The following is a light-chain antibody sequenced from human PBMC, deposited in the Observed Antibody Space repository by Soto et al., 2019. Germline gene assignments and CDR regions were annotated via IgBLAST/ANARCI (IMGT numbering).Light chain of an antibody. V-gene: IGKV3-20*01. Sequence: EIVLTQSPGTLSLSPGERATLSCRASQSVSNNYLAWYQQKPAQAPRIXIYGASSRATGIPDRFSGSGSGTEFTLTISRLEPEDFALYYCQQYGSSPLTFGGGTKVDIK. CDR2: GAS. J-gene: IGKJ4*01. CDR1: QSVSNNY. CDR3: QQYGSSPLT.